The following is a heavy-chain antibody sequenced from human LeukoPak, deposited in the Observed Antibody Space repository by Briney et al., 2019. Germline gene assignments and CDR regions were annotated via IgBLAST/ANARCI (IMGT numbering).Heavy chain of an antibody. V-gene: IGHV6-1*01. CDR1: GDSVSSNSAA. D-gene: IGHD2-2*01. J-gene: IGHJ4*02. Sequence: SQTLSLTCAISGDSVSSNSAAWNWIRQSPSRGLEWLGRTYYRSKWYSDYAFSVKSRITINPDTSRNQFSLQLSSVTPEDTAVYYCAKTSAAWDWGQGTLVTVSS. CDR3: AKTSAAWD. CDR2: TYYRSKWYS.